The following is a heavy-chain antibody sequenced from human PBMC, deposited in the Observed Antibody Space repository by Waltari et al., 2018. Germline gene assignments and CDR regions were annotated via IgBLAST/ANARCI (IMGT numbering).Heavy chain of an antibody. V-gene: IGHV4-59*01. CDR2: IHDSGDT. CDR3: ARVHGSESPLSWGTDV. Sequence: QVQLHDSGPGLVWPSHHLSVTCTVAGVSLPPYLSIWVRRPRWGGRPPGKGLVFIGYIHDSGDTNDSPSLKSRVSMSIDTSKKQFSLKVSSVTAADSAMYYCARVHGSESPLSWGTDVWGQGTAVTVSS. CDR1: GVSLPPYL. J-gene: IGHJ6*02. D-gene: IGHD3-16*01.